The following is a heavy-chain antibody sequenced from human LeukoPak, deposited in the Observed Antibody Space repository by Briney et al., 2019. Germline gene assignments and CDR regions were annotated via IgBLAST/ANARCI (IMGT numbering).Heavy chain of an antibody. CDR1: GVTFNSYS. D-gene: IGHD3-10*02. Sequence: GGSLRLSCAASGVTFNSYSMNWVRQAPGKGLEWVSYISSSGSTIYYADSVKGRFTISRDNAKNSLYLQINSLRAEDTAVYYCAELGITMIGGVWGKGTTVTISS. J-gene: IGHJ6*04. CDR2: ISSSGSTI. CDR3: AELGITMIGGV. V-gene: IGHV3-48*04.